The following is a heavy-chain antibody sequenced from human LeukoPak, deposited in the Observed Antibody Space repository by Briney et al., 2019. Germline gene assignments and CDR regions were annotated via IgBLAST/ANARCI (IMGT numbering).Heavy chain of an antibody. CDR1: GFTFSSYG. D-gene: IGHD3-3*01. CDR3: ARDTPWSGYYLIDY. Sequence: GGSLRLSWAASGFTFSSYGVDWVRQAAGKGLEWVAVIWYDGSNKYYADSVKGRFTFSRDNSTNTLYLQMTSLSAEDTAVYYCARDTPWSGYYLIDYWGQGTLVTVSS. V-gene: IGHV3-33*08. J-gene: IGHJ4*02. CDR2: IWYDGSNK.